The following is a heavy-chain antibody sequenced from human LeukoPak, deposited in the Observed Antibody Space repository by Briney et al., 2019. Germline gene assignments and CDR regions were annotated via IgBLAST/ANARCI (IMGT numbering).Heavy chain of an antibody. V-gene: IGHV3-74*01. CDR1: GFTFSTYW. Sequence: GGSLRLSCAASGFTFSTYWMHWVRQAPGKGLVWVARSNSDGSATIYADSVTGRFVISRDNSKNTLYLQMSSLRVEDTAMYYCAREWRGFEDYWGQGTLVTVSS. D-gene: IGHD3-9*01. CDR2: SNSDGSAT. J-gene: IGHJ4*02. CDR3: AREWRGFEDY.